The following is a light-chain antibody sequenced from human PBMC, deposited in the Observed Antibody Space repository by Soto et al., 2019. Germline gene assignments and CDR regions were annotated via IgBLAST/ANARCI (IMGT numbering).Light chain of an antibody. J-gene: IGLJ1*01. CDR1: SSDFGAYKY. V-gene: IGLV2-14*03. CDR3: SSYTNTSTLV. Sequence: QSALTQPASVSGSPGQSITISCAGTSSDFGAYKYVSWYQQHPDKAPRLILYEVSRRPSGVSNRFSGSKSGNTASLTISGLLAEDEADYSCSSYTNTSTLVFGTGTKVTVL. CDR2: EVS.